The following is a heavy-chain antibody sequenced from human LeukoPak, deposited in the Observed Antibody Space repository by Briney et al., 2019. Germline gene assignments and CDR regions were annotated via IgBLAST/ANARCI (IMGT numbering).Heavy chain of an antibody. CDR1: GFTFSSYE. V-gene: IGHV3-48*03. J-gene: IGHJ4*02. D-gene: IGHD6-13*01. CDR3: ARDPASSSWFDF. Sequence: GGSLRLSCAASGFTFSSYEMNWVRQAPGKGLEWVSYITASCGSTSYADSVKGRFTIFRDNAKNSLYLRMNSLRAEDTAVYYCARDPASSSWFDFWGQGTLVIVSS. CDR2: ITASCGST.